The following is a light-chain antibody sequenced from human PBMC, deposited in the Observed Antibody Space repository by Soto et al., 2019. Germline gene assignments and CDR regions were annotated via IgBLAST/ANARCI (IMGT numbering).Light chain of an antibody. CDR2: EVS. V-gene: IGLV2-14*01. CDR1: SSDVGGYNY. Sequence: QSALTQPASVSGSPGQSITISCTGTSSDVGGYNYVSWYQQHPGKAPKLMIYEVSNRPSGVSNRFSGSKSGNTASLTISGLQAEDEADYYCSSYTSSSTLVFVTRTKLTVL. J-gene: IGLJ1*01. CDR3: SSYTSSSTLV.